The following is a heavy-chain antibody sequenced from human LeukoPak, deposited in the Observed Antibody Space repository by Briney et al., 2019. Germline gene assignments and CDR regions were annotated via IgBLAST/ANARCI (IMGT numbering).Heavy chain of an antibody. CDR1: GGSISSSSYY. J-gene: IGHJ4*02. CDR2: IYYSGST. Sequence: SETLSLTCTVSGGSISSSSYYWGWIRQPPGKGLEWIGSIYYSGSTYYNPSLKSRVTISVDTSKNQFSLKLSSVTAADTGVYYCARRPRNTGSDDGPSGLDYWGQGTLVTVSS. CDR3: ARRPRNTGSDDGPSGLDY. D-gene: IGHD1-26*01. V-gene: IGHV4-39*07.